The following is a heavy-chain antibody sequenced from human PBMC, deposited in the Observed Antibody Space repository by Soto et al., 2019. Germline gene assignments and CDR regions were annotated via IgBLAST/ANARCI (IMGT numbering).Heavy chain of an antibody. CDR1: GFTFSNYG. CDR3: ARDDEYSGNGMDV. V-gene: IGHV3-33*01. J-gene: IGHJ6*02. Sequence: QVQLVESGGGVVQPGRSLRLSCAASGFTFSNYGMHWVRQAPGKGLEWVAVILNDGSNRYHADSVKDRFTISRDNSTNTLYLQMNSLRAEDTAGYYCARDDEYSGNGMDVWGQGTTVTVS. D-gene: IGHD3-10*01. CDR2: ILNDGSNR.